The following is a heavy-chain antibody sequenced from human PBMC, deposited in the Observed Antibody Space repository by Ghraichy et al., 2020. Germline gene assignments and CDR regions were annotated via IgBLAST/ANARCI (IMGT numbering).Heavy chain of an antibody. D-gene: IGHD3-16*01. J-gene: IGHJ6*02. V-gene: IGHV3-21*01. CDR2: ISRSGSYI. CDR1: GFSVSNYS. CDR3: AREPFGRGSSGIDV. Sequence: GGSLRLSCAASGFSVSNYSMNWVRQAPGKGLEWVSAISRSGSYIYYADSVKGRFIISRDNAKNSVYLQMNSLRVEDTAVYYCAREPFGRGSSGIDVWGQGTTVTVSS.